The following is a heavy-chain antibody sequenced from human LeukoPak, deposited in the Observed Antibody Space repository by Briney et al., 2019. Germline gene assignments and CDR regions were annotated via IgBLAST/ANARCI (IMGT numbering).Heavy chain of an antibody. D-gene: IGHD2-15*01. CDR1: GFTFSGYG. CDR3: AKGVGYCSGGSCQQFDY. V-gene: IGHV3-23*01. CDR2: ISGSGGST. Sequence: QTGGSLRLSCAASGFTFSGYGMSWVRQAPGKGLKWVSAISGSGGSTYYADSVKGRITISRDNSKNTLYPQMNSLRAEDTAVYYCAKGVGYCSGGSCQQFDYWGQGTLVTVSS. J-gene: IGHJ4*02.